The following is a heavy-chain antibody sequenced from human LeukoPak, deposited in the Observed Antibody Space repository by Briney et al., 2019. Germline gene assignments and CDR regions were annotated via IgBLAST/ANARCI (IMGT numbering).Heavy chain of an antibody. J-gene: IGHJ4*02. V-gene: IGHV4-38-2*02. CDR2: IYQSGST. Sequence: SETLSLTCTVSGYSIRSGYYWGWIRQPPGKGLEWIGSIYQSGSTYYNLSLKSRVTISVDTSKNQFSLKLSSVTAADTAVYYCARSKRWEVAYQYDYWGQGTLVTVSS. CDR1: GYSIRSGYY. CDR3: ARSKRWEVAYQYDY. D-gene: IGHD1-26*01.